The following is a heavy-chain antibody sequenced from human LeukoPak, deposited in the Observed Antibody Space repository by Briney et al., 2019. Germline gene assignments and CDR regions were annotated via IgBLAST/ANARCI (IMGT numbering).Heavy chain of an antibody. D-gene: IGHD4-23*01. CDR2: INPNSGGT. V-gene: IGHV1-2*06. Sequence: ASVKVSCKASGYTFTGYYMHCVRQAPGQGLEWMGRINPNSGGTNYAQKFQGRVTMTRDTSISTAYMELSRLRSDDTAVYYCARDELPTDAFDIWGQGTMVTVSS. CDR1: GYTFTGYY. CDR3: ARDELPTDAFDI. J-gene: IGHJ3*02.